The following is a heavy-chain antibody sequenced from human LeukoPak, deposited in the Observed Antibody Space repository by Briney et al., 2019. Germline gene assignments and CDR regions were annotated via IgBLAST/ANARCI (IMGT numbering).Heavy chain of an antibody. CDR1: GFAFSSYG. D-gene: IGHD6-19*01. V-gene: IGHV3-33*01. J-gene: IGHJ4*02. CDR2: IWYDGSIK. Sequence: GGSLRLSCAAPGFAFSSYGMHWVRQAPGKGLEWLAVIWYDGSIKYYADSVKGRFTISRDNSKNTLYLQMNSLRAEDTAVYYCARDPQQWLVSYFDNWGQGILVTVSS. CDR3: ARDPQQWLVSYFDN.